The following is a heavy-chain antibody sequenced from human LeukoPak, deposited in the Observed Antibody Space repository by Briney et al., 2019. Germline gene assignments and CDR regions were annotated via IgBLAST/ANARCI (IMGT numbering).Heavy chain of an antibody. J-gene: IGHJ4*02. CDR1: GYTFTGYY. CDR3: ASIHENYYVSSGYRTTTSY. Sequence: GASVKVSCKASGYTFTGYYMHWVRQAPGQGLEWMGWINPNSGGTNYAQKFQGRVTMTRDTSISTAYMELGRLRSEDTDGYYCASIHENYYVSSGYRTTTSYWGQGTLVTVSS. D-gene: IGHD3-22*01. CDR2: INPNSGGT. V-gene: IGHV1-2*02.